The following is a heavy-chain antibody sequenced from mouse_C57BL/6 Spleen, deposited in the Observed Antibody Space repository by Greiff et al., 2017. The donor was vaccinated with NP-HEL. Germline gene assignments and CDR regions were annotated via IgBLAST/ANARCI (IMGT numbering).Heavy chain of an antibody. CDR3: ARRNDYPYYAMDY. CDR1: GYTFTDYY. CDR2: IYPGSGNT. V-gene: IGHV1-76*01. J-gene: IGHJ4*01. D-gene: IGHD2-4*01. Sequence: QVQLQQSGAELVRPGASVKLSCKASGYTFTDYYINWVKQRPGQGLEWIARIYPGSGNTYYNEKFKGKATLTAEKSSSTAYMQLSSLTSEDSAVYFCARRNDYPYYAMDYWGQGTSVTVSS.